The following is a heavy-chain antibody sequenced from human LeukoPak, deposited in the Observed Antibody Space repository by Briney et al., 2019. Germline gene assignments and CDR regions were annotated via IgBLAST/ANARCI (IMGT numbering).Heavy chain of an antibody. CDR3: AAPAAIPAAFDI. J-gene: IGHJ3*02. Sequence: ASVKVSCKASGYTFTSYDINWVRQATGQGLEWMGWMNPNGGNTGYAQKFQGRVTMTRNTSISTAYMELSSLRSEDTAVYYCAAPAAIPAAFDIWGQGTMVTVSS. CDR2: MNPNGGNT. V-gene: IGHV1-8*01. CDR1: GYTFTSYD. D-gene: IGHD2-2*01.